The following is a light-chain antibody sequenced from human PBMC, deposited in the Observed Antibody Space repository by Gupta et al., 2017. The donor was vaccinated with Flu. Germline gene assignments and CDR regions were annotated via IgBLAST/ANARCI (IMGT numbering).Light chain of an antibody. CDR2: SNN. J-gene: IGLJ3*02. CDR1: SSNIGSNT. CDR3: AAWDDSLNVWV. V-gene: IGLV1-44*01. Sequence: HSVLTLPPSPSATPGPRVTISCSGSSSNIGSNTVNWYQQLPGTAPKLLIYSNNQRPSGVPDRVSGSKSGTSASLAISGLQSEDEADYYCAAWDDSLNVWVFGGGTKLTVL.